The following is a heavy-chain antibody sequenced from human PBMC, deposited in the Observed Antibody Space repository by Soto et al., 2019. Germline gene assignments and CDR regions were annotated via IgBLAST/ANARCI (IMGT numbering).Heavy chain of an antibody. CDR3: ARGGPTGGSYKYNWFDP. CDR2: IYYSGST. V-gene: IGHV4-30-4*01. CDR1: GGSISSGDYY. D-gene: IGHD2-15*01. J-gene: IGHJ5*02. Sequence: SETLSLTCTVSGGSISSGDYYWSWIRQPPGKGLEWIGYIYYSGSTYYNPSLKSRVTISVDTSKNQFSLKLSSVTAADTAVYYCARGGPTGGSYKYNWFDPWGQGTLVTVS.